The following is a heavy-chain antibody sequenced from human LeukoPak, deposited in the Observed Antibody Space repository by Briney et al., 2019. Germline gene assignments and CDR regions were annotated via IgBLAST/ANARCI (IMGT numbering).Heavy chain of an antibody. J-gene: IGHJ5*02. D-gene: IGHD3-9*01. Sequence: ASVKVSCKASGYTFTSYGISWVRQAPGQGLEWMGWISAYNGNTNYAQKFQGRVTITADESTSTAYMELSSLRSEDTAVYYCARVQYYDTSLVWFDPWGQGTLVTVSS. V-gene: IGHV1-18*01. CDR3: ARVQYYDTSLVWFDP. CDR1: GYTFTSYG. CDR2: ISAYNGNT.